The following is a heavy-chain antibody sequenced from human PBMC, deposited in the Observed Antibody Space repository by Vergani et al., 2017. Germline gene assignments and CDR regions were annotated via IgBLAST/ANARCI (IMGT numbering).Heavy chain of an antibody. D-gene: IGHD6-13*01. J-gene: IGHJ4*02. CDR1: GFTFSSYG. CDR2: ISYDGSNK. V-gene: IGHV3-30*18. CDR3: AKDPIRGAAAGTHFDY. Sequence: QVQLVESGGGVVQPGRSLRLSCAASGFTFSSYGMHWVRQAPGKGLEWVAVISYDGSNKYYADSVKGRFTISRDNSKNTLYLQMNSLRAEDTAVYYCAKDPIRGAAAGTHFDYWGQGTLVTVSS.